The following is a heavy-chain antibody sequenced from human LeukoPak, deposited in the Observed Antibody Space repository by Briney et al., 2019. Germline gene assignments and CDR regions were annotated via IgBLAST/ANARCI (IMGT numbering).Heavy chain of an antibody. CDR3: ARGGEMATLTLGWFDP. CDR1: GFTFSSYA. CDR2: ISYDGSNK. D-gene: IGHD5-24*01. V-gene: IGHV3-30-3*01. J-gene: IGHJ5*02. Sequence: GRSLRLSCAASGFTFSSYAMHWLRQAPGKGLEWVAVISYDGSNKYYADSVKGRFTISRDNSKNTLYLQMNSLRGEDTAVSYCARGGEMATLTLGWFDPWGQGTLVTVSS.